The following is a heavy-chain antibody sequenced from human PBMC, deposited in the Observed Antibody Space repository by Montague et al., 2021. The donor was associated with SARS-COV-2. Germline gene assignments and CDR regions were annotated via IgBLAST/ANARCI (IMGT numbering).Heavy chain of an antibody. CDR1: GFTFGNFA. J-gene: IGHJ1*01. CDR2: ISDSGNST. D-gene: IGHD3-16*01. CDR3: VKDKIGVF. Sequence: SLRLSCAASGFTFGNFAMTWVRQTPGKGLEWVSSISDSGNSTWSPDSVKGRFTNSRDNSKNTLYLQMSSLRVDDTAIYYCVKDKIGVFWGQGTLVTVSA. V-gene: IGHV3-23*01.